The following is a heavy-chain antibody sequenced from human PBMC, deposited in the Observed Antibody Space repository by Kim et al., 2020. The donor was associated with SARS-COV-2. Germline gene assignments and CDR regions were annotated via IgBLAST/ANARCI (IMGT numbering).Heavy chain of an antibody. D-gene: IGHD3-9*01. CDR2: T. CDR3: AKQKTTGYGDY. Sequence: TYYADSVKGRFTSSRDNSKNTLYLQMNSLRAEDTAVYYCAKQKTTGYGDYWGQGTLVTVSS. J-gene: IGHJ4*02. V-gene: IGHV3-23*01.